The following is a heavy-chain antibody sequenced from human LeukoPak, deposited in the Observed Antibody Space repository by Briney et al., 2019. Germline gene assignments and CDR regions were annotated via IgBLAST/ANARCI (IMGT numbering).Heavy chain of an antibody. CDR3: AKVLGTGNGYSYFDY. V-gene: IGHV3-23*01. D-gene: IGHD5-24*01. Sequence: GGSLRLSCAASGLTFSSYAMTWVRQAPGKGLEWVSGISNSGDSTNYADSVKGRFTISRDNSKNTLYLQMNSLRAEDTAIYYCAKVLGTGNGYSYFDYWGQGTLVTVSS. CDR1: GLTFSSYA. CDR2: ISNSGDST. J-gene: IGHJ4*02.